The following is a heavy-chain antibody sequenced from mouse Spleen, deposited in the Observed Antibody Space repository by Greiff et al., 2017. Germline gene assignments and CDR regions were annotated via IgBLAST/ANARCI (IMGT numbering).Heavy chain of an antibody. D-gene: IGHD2-1*01. Sequence: QVQLKQSGPGLVAPSQSLSITCTISGFSLTSYGVHWVRQPPGKGLEWLVVIWSDGSTTYNSALKSRLSISKDNSKSQVFLKMNSLQTDDTAMYYCARHENGKDAMDYWGQGTSVTVSS. CDR1: GFSLTSYG. J-gene: IGHJ4*01. CDR3: ARHENGKDAMDY. CDR2: IWSDGST. V-gene: IGHV2-6-1*01.